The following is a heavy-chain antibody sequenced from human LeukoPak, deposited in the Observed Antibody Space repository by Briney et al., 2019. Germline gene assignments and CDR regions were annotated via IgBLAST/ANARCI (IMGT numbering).Heavy chain of an antibody. CDR3: ARRPSDYGDYVSYFDY. CDR1: GFSFISYG. V-gene: IGHV3-30*03. Sequence: GGSLRLSCAASGFSFISYGMHWVRQAPGKGLEWVGVISDDGRSKDYADSVKGRFTISRDNSKDTLYLQMNSLRDEDTAVYYCARRPSDYGDYVSYFDYWGQGTLVTVSS. CDR2: ISDDGRSK. J-gene: IGHJ4*02. D-gene: IGHD4-17*01.